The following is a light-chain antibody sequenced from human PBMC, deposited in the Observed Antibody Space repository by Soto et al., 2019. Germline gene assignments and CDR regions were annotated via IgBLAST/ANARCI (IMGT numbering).Light chain of an antibody. Sequence: DVVLTQSPLSLPVTLGQPASISCRSSQSLVYSDGNTYLYWFRQRPGQSPRRLIYKVFNRDSGVPDRFSGSGSGTDFTLEISRVEAEDVGVYYCMEGSHWWTFGQGTRVEIK. CDR1: QSLVYSDGNTY. CDR3: MEGSHWWT. CDR2: KVF. J-gene: IGKJ1*01. V-gene: IGKV2-30*01.